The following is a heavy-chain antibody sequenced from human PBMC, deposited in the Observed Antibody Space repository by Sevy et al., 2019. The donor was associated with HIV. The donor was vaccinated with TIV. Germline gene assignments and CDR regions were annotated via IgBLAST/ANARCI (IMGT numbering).Heavy chain of an antibody. V-gene: IGHV3-30*14. CDR3: AKIRASFGGLIEWYDFDF. CDR1: GFTFSNYA. D-gene: IGHD3-16*02. Sequence: GGSLRLSCVASGFTFSNYAIHWVRQAPGKGLQWVASISSRGTYKYYADSMKGRLSISRDDSKNTLYLQMNSLRPEDTALYYCAKIRASFGGLIEWYDFDFWGQGTMVTVSS. CDR2: ISSRGTYK. J-gene: IGHJ3*01.